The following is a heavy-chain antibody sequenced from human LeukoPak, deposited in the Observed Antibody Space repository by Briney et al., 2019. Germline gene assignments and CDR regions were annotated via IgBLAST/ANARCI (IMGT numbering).Heavy chain of an antibody. V-gene: IGHV3-48*03. D-gene: IGHD3-3*01. J-gene: IGHJ5*02. Sequence: PGGSLRLSCAASGFTFSSYEMNWVRQAPGKGLEWVSYISSSGSTIYYADSVKGRFTISRDNAKNSLYLQMNSLRAEDTAVYYCARDHAVPTRPYYDFWATHVSVNWFDPWGQGTLVTVSS. CDR1: GFTFSSYE. CDR3: ARDHAVPTRPYYDFWATHVSVNWFDP. CDR2: ISSSGSTI.